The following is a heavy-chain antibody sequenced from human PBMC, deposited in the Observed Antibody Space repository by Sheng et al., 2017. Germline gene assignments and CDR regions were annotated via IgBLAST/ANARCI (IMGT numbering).Heavy chain of an antibody. CDR1: GFTFSSYW. Sequence: EVQLVESGGGLVQPGGSLRLSCAASGFTFSSYWMHWVRQTPGKGLVWVSGINIDGSGTTYADSVKGRFTISRDQTTNRLYLQMNSLRVEDTAVYYCTRAGNGYGRSLDIWGQGTMVTVSS. V-gene: IGHV3-74*01. CDR3: TRAGNGYGRSLDI. CDR2: INIDGSGT. D-gene: IGHD6-25*01. J-gene: IGHJ3*02.